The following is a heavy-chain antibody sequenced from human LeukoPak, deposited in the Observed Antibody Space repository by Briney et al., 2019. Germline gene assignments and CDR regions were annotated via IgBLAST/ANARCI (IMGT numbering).Heavy chain of an antibody. Sequence: ASVKVSCKASGYTFTGYYMHWVRQAPGQGLEWMGWINPNSGGTNYAQKFQGRVTMTRDTSISTAYMELSRLRSDDTAVYYCARDLHSSGWYNWFDPWGQGTLVTVSS. CDR2: INPNSGGT. J-gene: IGHJ5*02. CDR3: ARDLHSSGWYNWFDP. CDR1: GYTFTGYY. D-gene: IGHD6-19*01. V-gene: IGHV1-2*02.